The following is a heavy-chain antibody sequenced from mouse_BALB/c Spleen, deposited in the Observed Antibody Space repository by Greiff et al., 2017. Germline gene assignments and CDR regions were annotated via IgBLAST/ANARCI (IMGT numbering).Heavy chain of an antibody. CDR3: ASPSTVVPSPYAMDD. D-gene: IGHD1-1*01. CDR2: ILPGSGST. J-gene: IGHJ4*01. Sequence: QVHVKQSGAELMKPGASVKISCKATGYTFSSYWIEWVKQRPGHGLEWIGEILPGSGSTNYNEKFKGKATFTADTSSNTAYMQLSSLTSEDSAVYYCASPSTVVPSPYAMDDWGQGTSVTVSS. V-gene: IGHV1-9*01. CDR1: GYTFSSYW.